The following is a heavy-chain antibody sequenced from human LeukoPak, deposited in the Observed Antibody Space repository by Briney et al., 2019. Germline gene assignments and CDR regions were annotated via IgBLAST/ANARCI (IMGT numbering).Heavy chain of an antibody. CDR3: ARVSRYCGSTSCCGDV. CDR2: ISSSSSYI. D-gene: IGHD2-2*01. J-gene: IGHJ6*04. CDR1: GFTFSNAW. Sequence: GGSLRLSCAASGFTFSNAWMNWVRQAPGKGLEWVSSISSSSSYIYYAESVKGRFTISRDNAENSLYLQMNSLRAEDTAVYYCARVSRYCGSTSCCGDVWGKGTTVTVSS. V-gene: IGHV3-21*01.